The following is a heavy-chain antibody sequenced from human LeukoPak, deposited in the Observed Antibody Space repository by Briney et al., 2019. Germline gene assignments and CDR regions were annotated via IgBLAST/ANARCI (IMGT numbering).Heavy chain of an antibody. D-gene: IGHD2-2*02. CDR1: GFTFSTYA. CDR2: ISGGGDTI. V-gene: IGHV3-23*01. Sequence: GGSLRLSCAVSGFTFSTYAMSWVRQAPGKGLEWVSAISGGGDTIYYTGSVKGRFTISRDNSKNTLYLQMNSLRAEDTAVYYCAKSQVTGRYPTMDVWGQGTTVTVSS. CDR3: AKSQVTGRYPTMDV. J-gene: IGHJ6*02.